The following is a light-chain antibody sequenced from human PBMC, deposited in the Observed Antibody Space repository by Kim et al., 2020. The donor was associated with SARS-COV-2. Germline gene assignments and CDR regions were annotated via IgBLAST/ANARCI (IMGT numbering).Light chain of an antibody. CDR2: AAS. V-gene: IGKV3-20*01. CDR3: QKYNGLPIT. J-gene: IGKJ5*01. Sequence: SPGEKATLSCRASQSVSSDNLAWYQQKPKQAPRLLIYAASSRATGVPDRFSGSGSGRDFTLTISSLEPEDFAMYYCQKYNGLPITFGQGTRLEIK. CDR1: QSVSSDN.